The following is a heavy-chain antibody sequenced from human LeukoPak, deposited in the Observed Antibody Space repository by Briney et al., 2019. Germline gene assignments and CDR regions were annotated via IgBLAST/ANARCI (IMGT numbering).Heavy chain of an antibody. CDR1: GFTFSTYG. Sequence: PGGSLRLSCAASGFTFSTYGIHWVRQAPGKGLEWAAFIRYDGTNKWYANSVKGRFTISRDNSKNMLYLQMNSLRAEDTAVYHCAKDRDYGDYPSAYYYYMDVWGKGTTVTVSS. J-gene: IGHJ6*03. CDR3: AKDRDYGDYPSAYYYYMDV. V-gene: IGHV3-30*02. CDR2: IRYDGTNK. D-gene: IGHD4-17*01.